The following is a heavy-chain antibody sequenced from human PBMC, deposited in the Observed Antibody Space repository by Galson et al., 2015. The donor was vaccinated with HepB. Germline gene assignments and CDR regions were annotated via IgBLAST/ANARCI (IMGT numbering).Heavy chain of an antibody. Sequence: SLRLSCAASGFTFSSYSMNWVRQAPGKGLEWVSSISSSSSYIYYADSVKGRFTISRDNAKNSLYLQMNSLRAEDTAVYYCARGLYCGGDCFTEPYGMDVWGQGTTVTVSS. V-gene: IGHV3-21*01. CDR2: ISSSSSYI. CDR1: GFTFSSYS. CDR3: ARGLYCGGDCFTEPYGMDV. D-gene: IGHD2-21*02. J-gene: IGHJ6*02.